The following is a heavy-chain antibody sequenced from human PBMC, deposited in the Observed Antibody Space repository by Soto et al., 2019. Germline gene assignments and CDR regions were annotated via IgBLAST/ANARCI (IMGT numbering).Heavy chain of an antibody. V-gene: IGHV1-69*13. CDR2: IIPIFGTA. D-gene: IGHD6-19*01. CDR3: ARDSGIEVPGIDYGMDV. J-gene: IGHJ6*02. Sequence: XSVKVSCKASGGTFSSYAISWVRQAPGQGLEWMGGIIPIFGTANYAQKFQGRVTITADESTGTAYMELSSLRSEDTAVYYCARDSGIEVPGIDYGMDVWGQGNTVTVSS. CDR1: GGTFSSYA.